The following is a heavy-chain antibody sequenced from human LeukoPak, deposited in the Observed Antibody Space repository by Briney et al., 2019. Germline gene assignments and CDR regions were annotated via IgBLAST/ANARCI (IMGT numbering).Heavy chain of an antibody. Sequence: PGRSLRLSCAASVFTLSSYGMHWVRQAPGKGLEWVAVISYDGSNKDYADSAKGGFTISGDNAKNSLYLQMNSLRAEDTAVYYCATVLGTSYDMRHHRGAFDNWGQGTLVTVSS. CDR1: VFTLSSYG. J-gene: IGHJ4*02. D-gene: IGHD3-9*01. CDR2: ISYDGSNK. CDR3: ATVLGTSYDMRHHRGAFDN. V-gene: IGHV3-30*04.